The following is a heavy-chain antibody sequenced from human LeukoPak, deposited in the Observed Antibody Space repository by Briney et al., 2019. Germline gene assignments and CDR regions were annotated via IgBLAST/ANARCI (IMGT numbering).Heavy chain of an antibody. CDR3: ARDPGFDY. J-gene: IGHJ4*02. Sequence: GGSLRLSCAASGFTFSAYYMSCIRQAPGKGLEWVSYISSSSSYTNYADSVKGRFTISRDNTKNTLYLQMNSLRAEDTAVYYCARDPGFDYWGQGTLVTVSS. CDR2: ISSSSSYT. CDR1: GFTFSAYY. V-gene: IGHV3-11*06.